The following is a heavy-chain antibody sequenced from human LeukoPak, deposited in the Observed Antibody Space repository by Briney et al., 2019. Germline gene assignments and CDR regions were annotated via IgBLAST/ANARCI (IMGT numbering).Heavy chain of an antibody. J-gene: IGHJ4*02. CDR3: ARAISGSYLVDY. D-gene: IGHD1-26*01. CDR1: GYTFTTYY. V-gene: IGHV1-46*01. Sequence: ASVKVSCKASGYTFTTYYMHWVRQAPGQGLEWMGIINPSGGSTNYAQKFQGRVTMTRDMSTSTVYMELSSLRSDGTAVYYCARAISGSYLVDYWGQGTLVTVSS. CDR2: INPSGGST.